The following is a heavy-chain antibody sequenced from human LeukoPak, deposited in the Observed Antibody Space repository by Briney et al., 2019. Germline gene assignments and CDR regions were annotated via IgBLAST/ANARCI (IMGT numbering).Heavy chain of an antibody. Sequence: GGSLRLSCAASGFTFSSYGMHWVRQAPGKGLEWVAVIWYGGSNKYYADSVKGRFTISRDNSKNTLYLQMNSLRAEDTAVYYCARANTYYYDSSGYSPGILDYWGQGTLVTVSS. CDR2: IWYGGSNK. CDR1: GFTFSSYG. J-gene: IGHJ4*02. D-gene: IGHD3-22*01. V-gene: IGHV3-33*01. CDR3: ARANTYYYDSSGYSPGILDY.